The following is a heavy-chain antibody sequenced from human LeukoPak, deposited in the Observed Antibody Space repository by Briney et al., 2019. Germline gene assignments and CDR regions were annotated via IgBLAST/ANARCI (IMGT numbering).Heavy chain of an antibody. J-gene: IGHJ5*02. V-gene: IGHV4-34*01. D-gene: IGHD6-13*01. CDR2: INHSGST. Sequence: SETLPLTCAVYGGSFSGYYWSWIRQPPGKGLEWIGEINHSGSTNYNPSLKSRVTISVDTSKNQFSLKLSSVTAADTAVCYCARQSVTRAYSSSWSENWFDPWGQGTLVTVSS. CDR3: ARQSVTRAYSSSWSENWFDP. CDR1: GGSFSGYY.